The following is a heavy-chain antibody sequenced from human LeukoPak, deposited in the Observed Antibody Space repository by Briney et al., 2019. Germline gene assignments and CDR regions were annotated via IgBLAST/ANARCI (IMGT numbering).Heavy chain of an antibody. CDR3: ARQGQREDAFDI. J-gene: IGHJ3*02. CDR1: GGSISSYY. V-gene: IGHV4-59*08. Sequence: SETLSLTCTVSGGSISSYYWSWIRQPPGKGLEWIGYIYYSGSTNYNPSLKSRVTISVDTSKNQFSLKLSSVTAADTAVYYCARQGQREDAFDIWGQGTMVTVSS. D-gene: IGHD1-1*01. CDR2: IYYSGST.